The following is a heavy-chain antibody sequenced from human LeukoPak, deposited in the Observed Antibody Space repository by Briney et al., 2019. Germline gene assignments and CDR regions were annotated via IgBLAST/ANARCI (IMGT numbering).Heavy chain of an antibody. CDR3: ARGEAATFDY. V-gene: IGHV3-21*01. J-gene: IGHJ4*02. CDR1: GFTFSSYS. CDR2: ISSSSSYI. D-gene: IGHD6-13*01. Sequence: GGSLRLSCAASGFTFSSYSMSWVRQAPGKGLEWVSSISSSSSYIYYADSVKGRFTISRDNAKNSLYLQMNSLRAEGTAVYYCARGEAATFDYWGQGTLVTVSS.